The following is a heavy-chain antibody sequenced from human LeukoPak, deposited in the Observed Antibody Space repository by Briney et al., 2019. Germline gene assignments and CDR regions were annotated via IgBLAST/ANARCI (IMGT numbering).Heavy chain of an antibody. Sequence: ASVKVSCKASGYIFTSNYIHWVRQAPGQGLEWMGRINPKSPGTNYAQRFQGRVTMTRDTSINTAYMELNGLTSDDTAVYYCARDSVQGIYYFDQWGQGTPVTVSS. CDR2: INPKSPGT. D-gene: IGHD3-10*01. CDR3: ARDSVQGIYYFDQ. CDR1: GYIFTSNY. J-gene: IGHJ4*02. V-gene: IGHV1-2*06.